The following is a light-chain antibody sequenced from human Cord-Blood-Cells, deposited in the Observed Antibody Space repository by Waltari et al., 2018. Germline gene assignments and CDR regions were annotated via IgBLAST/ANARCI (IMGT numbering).Light chain of an antibody. Sequence: QSALTQPASVSGSPGQSLTISSTGTSSDVGGYNYVAGYHQHPGTAPKRLIYDVSNRPSGVSNRFSLSQSGNTASLTISGLQAEDEADYYCSSYTSSSTLYVFGTGTKVTVL. CDR1: SSDVGGYNY. V-gene: IGLV2-14*01. J-gene: IGLJ1*01. CDR2: DVS. CDR3: SSYTSSSTLYV.